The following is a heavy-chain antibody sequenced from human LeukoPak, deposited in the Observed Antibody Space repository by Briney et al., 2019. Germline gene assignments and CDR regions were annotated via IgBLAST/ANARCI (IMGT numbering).Heavy chain of an antibody. Sequence: GGSLRLSCATSGFTFSTYWMGWVRQAPGKGLEWVADIKEDGSDKYSVDSVRGRFTISRDNAKNSLYLQMNSLRAEDTAVYYCARDTYRFFDLWGRGTLVTVSS. CDR3: ARDTYRFFDL. CDR2: IKEDGSDK. V-gene: IGHV3-7*01. CDR1: GFTFSTYW. J-gene: IGHJ2*01.